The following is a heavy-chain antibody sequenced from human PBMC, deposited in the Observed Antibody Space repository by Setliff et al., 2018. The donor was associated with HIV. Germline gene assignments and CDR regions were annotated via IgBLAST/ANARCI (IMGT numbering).Heavy chain of an antibody. D-gene: IGHD1-26*01. CDR3: ARVPHRVVGTTTLLYHFDY. J-gene: IGHJ4*02. CDR1: GGSISSGTYF. V-gene: IGHV4-61*09. CDR2: IHTSGNA. Sequence: PSETLSLTCTVSGGSISSGTYFWSWIRQPAGKGLEWIGHIHTSGNAYYNPSLKSRVTISVDTTTNQVSLQVNSVTAVDTAVYYCARVPHRVVGTTTLLYHFDYWGLGTLVTVSS.